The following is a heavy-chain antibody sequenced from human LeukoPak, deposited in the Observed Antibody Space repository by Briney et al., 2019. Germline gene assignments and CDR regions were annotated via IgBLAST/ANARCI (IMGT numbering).Heavy chain of an antibody. V-gene: IGHV3-21*01. Sequence: GGSLRLSCAASGFTFSSYSMNWVRQAPGKGLEWVSYISSSSSYIYYADSVKGRFTISRDNAKNSLYLQMNSLRAEDTAVYYCARVGIAAAGTSDYWGQRNPFSASS. CDR3: ARVGIAAAGTSDY. CDR1: GFTFSSYS. D-gene: IGHD6-13*01. J-gene: IGHJ4*02. CDR2: ISSSSSYI.